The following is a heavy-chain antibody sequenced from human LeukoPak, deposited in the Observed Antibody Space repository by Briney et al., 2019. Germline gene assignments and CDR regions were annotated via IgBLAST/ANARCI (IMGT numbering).Heavy chain of an antibody. D-gene: IGHD3-22*01. Sequence: PSETLSLTCSVSGGSIINNRYFWGWIRQSPKKGLEWIGSIYYTGSTYDNPSLKSRVSISVDTSKNQFSLKLSSVTAADTAVYYCVRLLYDSSGYYYFDYWGQGTLVTVSS. CDR1: GGSIINNRYF. J-gene: IGHJ4*02. CDR2: IYYTGST. CDR3: VRLLYDSSGYYYFDY. V-gene: IGHV4-39*01.